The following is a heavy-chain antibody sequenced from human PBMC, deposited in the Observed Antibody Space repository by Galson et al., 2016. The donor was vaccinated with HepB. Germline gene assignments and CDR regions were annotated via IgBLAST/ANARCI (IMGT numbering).Heavy chain of an antibody. CDR1: GGSIGSYY. V-gene: IGHV4-4*09. CDR3: ARGRTMVVTLFDS. J-gene: IGHJ4*02. D-gene: IGHD4-23*01. CDR2: IHSSGST. Sequence: SETLSLTCTVSGGSIGSYYWSWIRQPPVERLEYIGYIHSSGSTDYNPSLKSRLTISLDTSRNQFSLKLTSVITADTSVYYCARGRTMVVTLFDSWGQGTLVTVSS.